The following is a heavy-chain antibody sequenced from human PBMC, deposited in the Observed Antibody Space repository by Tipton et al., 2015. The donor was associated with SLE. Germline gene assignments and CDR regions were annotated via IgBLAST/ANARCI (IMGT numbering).Heavy chain of an antibody. CDR1: GFTFDDFG. Sequence: SLRLSCAASGFTFDDFGMSWVRQAPGKGLEWLCGIMWNGGSTSYADSVKGRFTISRDNAKNSLYLQMNSLRAEDTALYYCAKDLNGGYPYYNYGMDLWGQGTTVTVSS. V-gene: IGHV3-20*04. D-gene: IGHD1-26*01. CDR3: AKDLNGGYPYYNYGMDL. J-gene: IGHJ6*02. CDR2: IMWNGGST.